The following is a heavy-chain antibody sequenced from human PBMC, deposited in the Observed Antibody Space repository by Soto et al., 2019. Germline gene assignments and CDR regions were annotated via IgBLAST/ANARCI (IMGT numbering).Heavy chain of an antibody. CDR2: IIPIFGTA. Sequence: ASVKVSCKASGYTFTSYGISWVRQAPGQGLEWMGGIIPIFGTANYAQKFQGRVTITADESASTAYMELSSLRSEDTAVYYCARTIAEAGPYFDYWGQGTLVTVSS. CDR1: GYTFTSYG. V-gene: IGHV1-69*13. J-gene: IGHJ4*02. D-gene: IGHD6-19*01. CDR3: ARTIAEAGPYFDY.